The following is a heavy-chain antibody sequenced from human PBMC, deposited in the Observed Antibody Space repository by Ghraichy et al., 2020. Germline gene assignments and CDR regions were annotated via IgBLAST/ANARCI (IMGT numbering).Heavy chain of an antibody. CDR1: GFTFSSFA. J-gene: IGHJ5*02. Sequence: GESLNISCAASGFTFSSFAMSWVRQAPGKGLEWVSSMSGRGSMTYHAESAKGRFTISRDNSKNTLYLQVNSLRAEDTAVYYCARVAVGGTRGWFDPWGQGTLVTVSS. CDR3: ARVAVGGTRGWFDP. CDR2: MSGRGSMT. V-gene: IGHV3-23*01. D-gene: IGHD1-26*01.